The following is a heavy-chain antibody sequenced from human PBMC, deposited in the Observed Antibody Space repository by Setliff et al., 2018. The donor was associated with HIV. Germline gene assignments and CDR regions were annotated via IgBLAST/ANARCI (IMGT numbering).Heavy chain of an antibody. Sequence: KSSETLSLTCTVSGGSISSSTYYWGWIRQPPGKGLEWIGSIYYSGSTFYNPSLKSRVSISVDTSKNQFSLNLHPVTAADTAVYYCARDRGHDYLWGTMANYVDVWGKGTTVTVSS. J-gene: IGHJ6*03. V-gene: IGHV4-39*07. CDR1: GGSISSSTYY. CDR2: IYYSGST. CDR3: ARDRGHDYLWGTMANYVDV. D-gene: IGHD3-16*01.